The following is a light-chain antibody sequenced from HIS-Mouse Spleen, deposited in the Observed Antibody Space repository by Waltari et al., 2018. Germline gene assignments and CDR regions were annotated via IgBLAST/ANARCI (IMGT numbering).Light chain of an antibody. CDR3: SSYTSSSTLRGV. Sequence: QSALTQPASVSGSPGQSITISCTGTSSDVGGYNYVSWYQQHPGKAPKLMIYEVSNRPSWVSNRFSGSKSGNTASLTISGLQAEDEADYYCSSYTSSSTLRGVFGGGTKLTVL. J-gene: IGLJ2*01. CDR1: SSDVGGYNY. CDR2: EVS. V-gene: IGLV2-14*01.